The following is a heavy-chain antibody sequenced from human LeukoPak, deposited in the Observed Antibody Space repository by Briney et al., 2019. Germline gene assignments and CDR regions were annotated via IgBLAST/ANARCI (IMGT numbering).Heavy chain of an antibody. D-gene: IGHD6-19*01. CDR2: MNPNSGNT. CDR3: ARELGSSSGWYWGSYYYGMDV. CDR1: GYTFTSYD. Sequence: ASVKVSCKASGYTFTSYDINWVRQATGQGLEWMGWMNPNSGNTGYAQKFQGRVTMTSNTSISKAYMELSSLRSEDTAVYYCARELGSSSGWYWGSYYYGMDVWGQGTTVTVSS. V-gene: IGHV1-8*01. J-gene: IGHJ6*02.